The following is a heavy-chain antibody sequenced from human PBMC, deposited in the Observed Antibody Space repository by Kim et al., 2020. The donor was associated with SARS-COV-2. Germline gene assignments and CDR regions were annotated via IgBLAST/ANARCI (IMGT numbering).Heavy chain of an antibody. J-gene: IGHJ5*02. CDR3: ARSQAVAGTRGNWFDP. D-gene: IGHD6-19*01. Sequence: LKSRVTISVDTSKNLFSLKLSSVTAADTAVYYCARSQAVAGTRGNWFDPWGQGTLVTVSP. V-gene: IGHV4-59*01.